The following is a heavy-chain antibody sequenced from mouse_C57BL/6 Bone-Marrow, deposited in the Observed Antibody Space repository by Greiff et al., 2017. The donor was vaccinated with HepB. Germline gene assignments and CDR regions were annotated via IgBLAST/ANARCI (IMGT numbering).Heavy chain of an antibody. Sequence: ESGPELVKPGASVKISCKASGYAFSSSWMNWVKQRPGKGLEWIGRIYPGDGDTNYNGKFKGKATLTADKSSSTAYMQLSSLTSEDSAVYFCARSNYAMDYWGQGTSVTVSS. CDR3: ARSNYAMDY. CDR1: GYAFSSSW. V-gene: IGHV1-82*01. CDR2: IYPGDGDT. J-gene: IGHJ4*01.